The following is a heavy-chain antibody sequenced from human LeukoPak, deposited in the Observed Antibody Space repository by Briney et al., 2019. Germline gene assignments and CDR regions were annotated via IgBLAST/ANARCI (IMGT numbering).Heavy chain of an antibody. CDR3: ARGTRTVMTPGGRYFDL. CDR1: GGSFSSYY. Sequence: SETLSLTCTVYGGSFSSYYWSWIRQPPGKGLEWIGEINSSGSANYTPSLKSRATISADKSKNQFSLKLNSVTAADTAVFYCARGTRTVMTPGGRYFDLWGRGTLVTVSS. J-gene: IGHJ2*01. D-gene: IGHD4-23*01. CDR2: INSSGSA. V-gene: IGHV4-34*01.